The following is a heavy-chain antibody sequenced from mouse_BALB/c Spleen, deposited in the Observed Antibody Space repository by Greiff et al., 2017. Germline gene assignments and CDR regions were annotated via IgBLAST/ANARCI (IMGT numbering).Heavy chain of an antibody. J-gene: IGHJ3*01. D-gene: IGHD2-3*01. V-gene: IGHV1-69*02. CDR2: IDPSDSYT. CDR1: GYTFTSYW. Sequence: VQLQQPGAELVKPGASVKLSCKASGYTFTSYWMHWVKQRPGQGLEWIGEIDPSDSYTNYNQKFKGKATLTVDKSSSTAYMQLSSLTSEDSAVYYCARTYDGYYVAWFAYWGQGTLVTVSA. CDR3: ARTYDGYYVAWFAY.